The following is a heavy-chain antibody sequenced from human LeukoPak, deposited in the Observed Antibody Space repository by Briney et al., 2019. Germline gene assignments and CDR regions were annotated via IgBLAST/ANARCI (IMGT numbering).Heavy chain of an antibody. CDR2: IYSGGST. D-gene: IGHD1-26*01. Sequence: QAGGSLRLSCAASGFTVSSNYMSCVRQAPGKGLEWVSVIYSGGSTYYADSVKGRFTISRDNSKDTLYLQMNSLRAEDTAVYYCAREKVGATMGAFDIWGQGTVVTVSS. V-gene: IGHV3-53*01. J-gene: IGHJ3*02. CDR3: AREKVGATMGAFDI. CDR1: GFTVSSNY.